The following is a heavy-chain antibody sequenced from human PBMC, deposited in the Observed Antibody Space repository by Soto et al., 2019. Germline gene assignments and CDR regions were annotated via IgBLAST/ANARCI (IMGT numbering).Heavy chain of an antibody. CDR2: IYVADSDT. CDR3: ARTDNPRFHFDY. CDR1: GYTFSIFW. D-gene: IGHD1-1*01. Sequence: AESLTISCEGSGYTFSIFWIVWVLQRPGKGLESMGIIYVADSDTRYSPSFQGHVTISVDKSISTAYLQWSSLKASDTAIYYCARTDNPRFHFDYWGQGTMVTVSS. V-gene: IGHV5-51*01. J-gene: IGHJ4*02.